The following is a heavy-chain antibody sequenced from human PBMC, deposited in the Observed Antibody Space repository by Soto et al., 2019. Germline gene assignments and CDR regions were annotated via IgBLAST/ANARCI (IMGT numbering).Heavy chain of an antibody. CDR2: ISYDGSNK. CDR1: GFTFSSYG. J-gene: IGHJ4*02. D-gene: IGHD2-21*02. Sequence: QVQLVESGGGVVQPGRSLRLSCAASGFTFSSYGIHWVRQAPGKGLGWVAVISYDGSNKYYADSVKGLFTISRDNSKHLLYLQMNIPITEDTAVYYCAKGGVWVVTGMFDYWGQGTLVTVSS. V-gene: IGHV3-30*18. CDR3: AKGGVWVVTGMFDY.